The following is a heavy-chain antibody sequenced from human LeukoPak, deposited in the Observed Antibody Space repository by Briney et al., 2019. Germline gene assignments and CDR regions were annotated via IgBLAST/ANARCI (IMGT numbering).Heavy chain of an antibody. CDR2: IIGSGSNT. Sequence: GGSLRLSCTASGFTFSDYYMSWIRQPPGKGLEWVSAIIGSGSNTYYADSVKGRFTISRDNSKNTLYLQMNSLRAEDTAVYYCAKDPGYYDSSGYWYIWGQGTMVTVSS. V-gene: IGHV3-23*01. J-gene: IGHJ3*02. D-gene: IGHD3-22*01. CDR3: AKDPGYYDSSGYWYI. CDR1: GFTFSDYY.